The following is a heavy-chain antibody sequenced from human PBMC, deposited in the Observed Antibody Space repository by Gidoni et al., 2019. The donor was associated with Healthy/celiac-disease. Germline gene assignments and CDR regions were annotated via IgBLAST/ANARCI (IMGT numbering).Heavy chain of an antibody. CDR2: ISSSSSTI. CDR3: ARDVEMATTLGWFDP. Sequence: GLEWVSYISSSSSTIYYADSVKGRFTISRDNAKNSLYLQMNSLRAEDTAVYYCARDVEMATTLGWFDPWGQGTLVTVSS. V-gene: IGHV3-48*01. D-gene: IGHD1-1*01. J-gene: IGHJ5*02.